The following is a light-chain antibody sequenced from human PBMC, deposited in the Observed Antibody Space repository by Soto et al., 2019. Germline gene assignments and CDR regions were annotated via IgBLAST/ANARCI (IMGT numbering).Light chain of an antibody. V-gene: IGKV1-33*01. Sequence: IQMAQSPSTLSGSVGDRVTITCRASQTISSWVAWYQQKPGKAPKLLIYDASNLETGVPSRFSGSGSGTDFTFTISSLQPEDIGTYYCQQYDILPITFGRGTRLEIK. CDR2: DAS. J-gene: IGKJ5*01. CDR1: QTISSW. CDR3: QQYDILPIT.